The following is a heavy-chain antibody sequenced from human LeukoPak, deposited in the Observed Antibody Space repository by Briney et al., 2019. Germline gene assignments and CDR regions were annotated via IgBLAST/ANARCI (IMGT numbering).Heavy chain of an antibody. D-gene: IGHD3-10*01. CDR3: ARESKYYYGSGSYYTFDY. J-gene: IGHJ4*02. Sequence: ASVKVSCKASGYTFTGYYMHWVRQAPGQGLEWMGWINPNSGGTNYAQKFQGRVTMTRDTSISTAYMELSRLRSDDTAVYYCARESKYYYGSGSYYTFDYWGQGTLVTVSS. CDR1: GYTFTGYY. V-gene: IGHV1-2*02. CDR2: INPNSGGT.